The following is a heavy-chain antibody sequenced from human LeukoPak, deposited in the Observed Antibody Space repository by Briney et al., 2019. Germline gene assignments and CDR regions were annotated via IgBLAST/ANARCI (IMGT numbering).Heavy chain of an antibody. CDR3: ARQTSYTADY. V-gene: IGHV4-38-2*02. Sequence: SETLSLTCTVSGYSISSGYYWGWIRQPPGKGLEWIGYVYYSGSTNYNPSLKSRVTISVDTSKNQFSLKLSSVTAADTAVYYCARQTSYTADYWGQGTLVTVSS. CDR2: VYYSGST. CDR1: GYSISSGYY. D-gene: IGHD2-2*02. J-gene: IGHJ4*02.